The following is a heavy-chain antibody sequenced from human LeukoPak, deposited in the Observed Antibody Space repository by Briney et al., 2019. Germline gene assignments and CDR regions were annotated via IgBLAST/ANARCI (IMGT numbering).Heavy chain of an antibody. CDR3: AKVRTLSTMIVVVTPGFDY. Sequence: PGGSLRLSCAAPGFTFSSYGMSWVRQAPGKGLEWVSAISGSGGSTYYADSVKGRFTISRDNSKNTLYLQMNSLRAEDTAVYYCAKVRTLSTMIVVVTPGFDYWGQGTLVTVSS. D-gene: IGHD3-22*01. V-gene: IGHV3-23*01. J-gene: IGHJ4*02. CDR1: GFTFSSYG. CDR2: ISGSGGST.